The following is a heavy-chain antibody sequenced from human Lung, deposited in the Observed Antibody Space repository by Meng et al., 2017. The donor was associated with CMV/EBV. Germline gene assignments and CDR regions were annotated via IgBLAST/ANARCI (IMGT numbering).Heavy chain of an antibody. CDR2: ISYDESKK. Sequence: SLTSAASGFTLHWVRQAPGKGLEWVAVISYDESKKYYADSVKGRFTISRDNFKDTLYLQMNSLRVDDTAVYYCARAVSAVADSPFDYWGRGALVTVSS. D-gene: IGHD6-19*01. CDR1: GFTL. V-gene: IGHV3-30-3*01. J-gene: IGHJ4*02. CDR3: ARAVSAVADSPFDY.